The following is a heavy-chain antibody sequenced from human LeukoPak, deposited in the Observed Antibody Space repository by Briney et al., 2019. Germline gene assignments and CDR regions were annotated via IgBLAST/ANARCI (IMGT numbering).Heavy chain of an antibody. J-gene: IGHJ4*02. V-gene: IGHV1-69*05. CDR1: GGTFISYA. CDR2: IIPIFGTA. CDR3: ASTRYSGSGYYFDY. Sequence: SVKVSCKASGGTFISYAISWVRQAPGQGLEWMGRIIPIFGTANYAQKFQGRVTITTDESTSTAYMELSSLRSEDTAVYYCASTRYSGSGYYFDYWGQGTLVTVSS. D-gene: IGHD1-26*01.